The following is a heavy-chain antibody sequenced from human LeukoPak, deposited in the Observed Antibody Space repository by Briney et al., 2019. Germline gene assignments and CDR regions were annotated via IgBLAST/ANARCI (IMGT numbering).Heavy chain of an antibody. D-gene: IGHD2-2*01. CDR3: ATLYCSSTSCYGKGYYYYGMDV. CDR1: GYTLTELS. CDR2: FDPEDGET. Sequence: ASVKVSCKASGYTLTELSMHWVRQAPGKGLEWMGGFDPEDGETIYAQKFQGRVTMTEDTSTDTAYLELSSLRSEDTAVYYCATLYCSSTSCYGKGYYYYGMDVWGQGTTVTVSS. J-gene: IGHJ6*02. V-gene: IGHV1-24*01.